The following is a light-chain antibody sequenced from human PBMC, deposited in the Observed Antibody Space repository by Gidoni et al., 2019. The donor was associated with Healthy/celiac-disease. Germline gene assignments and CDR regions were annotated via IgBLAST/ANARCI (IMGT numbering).Light chain of an antibody. V-gene: IGKV3-15*01. CDR2: GAS. J-gene: IGKJ2*01. Sequence: EIVITQSPATLSVSPGERATFSCRASQSVSINLSWYQQKPGQAPRLLIYGASTRATGIPARLSGSGSGTELTLTISSLQSEDFAVYYCQQYNNWPYTFGQGTKLEIK. CDR3: QQYNNWPYT. CDR1: QSVSIN.